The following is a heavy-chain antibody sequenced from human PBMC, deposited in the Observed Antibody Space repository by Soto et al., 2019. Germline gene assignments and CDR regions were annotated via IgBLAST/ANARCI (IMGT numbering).Heavy chain of an antibody. J-gene: IGHJ4*02. Sequence: PGGSLRLSCAASGFTFSTYAVNWLRQAPGKGLEWLSYISSSSATIYYADSVKGRFTISRDNGKNSLFLQMDGLRDEDTAVYYCAPGASLTSPKSSFHYWGRGTPVPVYS. CDR1: GFTFSTYA. CDR2: ISSSSATI. V-gene: IGHV3-48*02. CDR3: APGASLTSPKSSFHY.